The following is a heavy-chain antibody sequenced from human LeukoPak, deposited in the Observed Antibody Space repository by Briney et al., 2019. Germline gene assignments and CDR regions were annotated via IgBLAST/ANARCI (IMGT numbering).Heavy chain of an antibody. CDR3: ARGGTVTSYYYGMDV. V-gene: IGHV1-2*02. D-gene: IGHD4-17*01. J-gene: IGHJ6*02. CDR2: INPNSGGT. Sequence: ASVKVSCKASGYTFTGYYMHWVQQAPGQGLEWMGWINPNSGGTNYAQKFQGRVTMTRDTSISTAYMELSRLRSDDTAVYYCARGGTVTSYYYGMDVWGQGTTVTVSS. CDR1: GYTFTGYY.